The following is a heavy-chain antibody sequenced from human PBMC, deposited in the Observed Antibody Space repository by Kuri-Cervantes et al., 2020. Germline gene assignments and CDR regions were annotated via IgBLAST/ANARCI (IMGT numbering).Heavy chain of an antibody. CDR1: GSTFSSYA. Sequence: GGSLRLSCAASGSTFSSYAMSWVRQAPGKGLEWVSAISGSGGSTYYADSVKGRFTISRDNSKNTLYLQMNSLRAEDTAVYYCAKGGSITIFGVVIAWGQGTLVTVSS. CDR2: ISGSGGST. CDR3: AKGGSITIFGVVIA. J-gene: IGHJ5*02. V-gene: IGHV3-23*01. D-gene: IGHD3-3*01.